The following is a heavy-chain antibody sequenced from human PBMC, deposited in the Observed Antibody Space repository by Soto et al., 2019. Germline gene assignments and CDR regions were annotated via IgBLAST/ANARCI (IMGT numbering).Heavy chain of an antibody. CDR3: ARHPRDDYNYGGSGIFDF. V-gene: IGHV4-39*01. CDR2: IFYSGSS. J-gene: IGHJ4*02. D-gene: IGHD3-16*01. CDR1: GGSISSRSYW. Sequence: PSETLSLTCTVSGGSISSRSYWWAWIRQPPGKGLEWIGDIFYSGSSYSNPSLKGRVAISVDTSKNQFSLKLNSVTAADTAVYYCARHPRDDYNYGGSGIFDFWGQGTLVTVSS.